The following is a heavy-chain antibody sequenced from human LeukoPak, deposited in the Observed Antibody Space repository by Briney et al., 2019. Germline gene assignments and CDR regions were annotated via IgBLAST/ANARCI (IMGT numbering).Heavy chain of an antibody. J-gene: IGHJ4*02. CDR1: GGSISSYY. CDR2: IYYSGNT. Sequence: SETLSLTCTVSGGSISSYYWRWIRQPPGKGLEWIGYIYYSGNTNYNSSLKSRVTISVDTSKNQFSLKLSSVTAADTAVYYCARGVYIAAAQYGYWGEGTLVTVSS. V-gene: IGHV4-59*01. D-gene: IGHD6-13*01. CDR3: ARGVYIAAAQYGY.